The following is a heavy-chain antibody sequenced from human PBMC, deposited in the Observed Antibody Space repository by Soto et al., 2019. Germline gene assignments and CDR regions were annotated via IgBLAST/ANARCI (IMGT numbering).Heavy chain of an antibody. CDR2: ISYDGSNK. J-gene: IGHJ6*02. Sequence: GGSLRLSCAASGFTFSSYGMHWVRQAPGKGLEWVAVISYDGSNKYYADSVKGRSTISRDNSKNTLYLQMNSLRAEDTAVYYCAKDNGGATRYYYYGMDVWGQGTTVTVSS. V-gene: IGHV3-30*18. CDR3: AKDNGGATRYYYYGMDV. D-gene: IGHD1-26*01. CDR1: GFTFSSYG.